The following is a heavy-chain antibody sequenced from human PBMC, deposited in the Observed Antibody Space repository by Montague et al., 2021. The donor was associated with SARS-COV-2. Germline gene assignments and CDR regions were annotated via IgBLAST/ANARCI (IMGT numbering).Heavy chain of an antibody. CDR3: AREGGWLSRGSYYFDY. Sequence: SETLSLTCTVSGGSISSSSYYWGWIRQPPGKGLEWIGSIYYSGSTXYNPSLKSRVTISVDTSKNQFSLKLSSVTAADTAVYYCAREGGWLSRGSYYFDYWGQGTLVTVSP. V-gene: IGHV4-39*07. CDR2: IYYSGST. D-gene: IGHD3-22*01. J-gene: IGHJ4*02. CDR1: GGSISSSSYY.